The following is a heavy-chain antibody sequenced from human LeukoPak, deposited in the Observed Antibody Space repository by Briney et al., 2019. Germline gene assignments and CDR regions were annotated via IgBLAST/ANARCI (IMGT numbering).Heavy chain of an antibody. D-gene: IGHD6-13*01. J-gene: IGHJ6*02. V-gene: IGHV1-46*01. CDR2: IIPRGGGT. CDR3: ARVRIGQQLDKYYYYAMDV. CDR1: GYTFTSYY. Sequence: ASVKVSCRASGYTFTSYYMHWVRQAPGQGLEWMGIIIPRGGGTDYAQKFQGRVTMTRDTSTSTVYMDLSSLRSEDTAVYYCARVRIGQQLDKYYYYAMDVWGQGTTVTVSS.